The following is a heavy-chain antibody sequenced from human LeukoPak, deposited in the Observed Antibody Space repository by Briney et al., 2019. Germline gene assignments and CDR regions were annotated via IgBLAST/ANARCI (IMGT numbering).Heavy chain of an antibody. CDR2: INHSGST. Sequence: SETLSLTCAVYGGSFSGYYWSWIRQPPGKGLEWIGEINHSGSTNYNPSLKSRVTISVDTSKNQFSLKLSSVTAADTAVYYCARGGNGEAFDIWGQGTMVTVSS. J-gene: IGHJ3*02. V-gene: IGHV4-34*01. D-gene: IGHD1-1*01. CDR3: ARGGNGEAFDI. CDR1: GGSFSGYY.